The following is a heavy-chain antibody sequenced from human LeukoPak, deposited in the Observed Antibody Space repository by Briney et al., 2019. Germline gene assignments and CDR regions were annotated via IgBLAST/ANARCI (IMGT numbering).Heavy chain of an antibody. Sequence: SETLSLTCAVSGYSIISGFSWGWFRQPPGKVLEWLGAISYNGITDYNPSLKSRVTISLDTSKSQFSLRLTSVTAADTALYYCAREGAGPGIDPWGQGTLVTVSS. CDR3: AREGAGPGIDP. J-gene: IGHJ5*02. D-gene: IGHD3-16*01. CDR1: GYSIISGFS. V-gene: IGHV4-38-2*02. CDR2: ISYNGIT.